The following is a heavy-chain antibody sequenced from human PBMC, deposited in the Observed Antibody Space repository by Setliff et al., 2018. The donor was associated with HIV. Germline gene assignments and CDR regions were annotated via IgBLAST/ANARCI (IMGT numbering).Heavy chain of an antibody. CDR2: IYNSGGT. Sequence: SETLSLTCTVSGGSMSSYFWSWIRQSPGKGLEWIGYIYNSGGTNYNPSLKSRVTISLDTSKNQFSLNLTSVTAADTAVYYCARVDCSGGSCYSPAYWGQGTLVTVSS. J-gene: IGHJ4*02. V-gene: IGHV4-59*01. CDR3: ARVDCSGGSCYSPAY. D-gene: IGHD2-15*01. CDR1: GGSMSSYF.